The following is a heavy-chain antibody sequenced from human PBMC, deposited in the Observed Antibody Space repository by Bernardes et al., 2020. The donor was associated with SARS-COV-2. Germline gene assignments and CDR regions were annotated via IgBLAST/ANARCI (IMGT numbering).Heavy chain of an antibody. CDR2: IKSKTDGGTT. Sequence: SLSLSCAASGFTFSNAWMSWVRQAPGKGLEWVGRIKSKTDGGTTDYAAPVKGRFTISRDDSKNTLYLQMNSLRAEDTALYYCAKDYYGSGSYCLDYWGQGTLVTVSS. J-gene: IGHJ4*02. CDR1: GFTFSNAW. CDR3: AKDYYGSGSYCLDY. V-gene: IGHV3-15*01. D-gene: IGHD3-10*01.